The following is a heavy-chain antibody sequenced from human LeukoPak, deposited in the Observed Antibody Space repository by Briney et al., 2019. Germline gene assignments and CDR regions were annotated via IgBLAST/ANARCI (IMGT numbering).Heavy chain of an antibody. CDR2: IGGSGGAI. V-gene: IGHV3-23*01. D-gene: IGHD1-26*01. J-gene: IGHJ4*02. CDR1: GFTFSRYA. CDR3: ARDKTRGSGSPMGN. Sequence: GGSLRLSCGASGFTFSRYAMSWVRQAPGKGLQWVSEIGGSGGAIYYADSVKGRFTISRDNSKNTLYLQMNSLRAEDTAVYYCARDKTRGSGSPMGNWGQGTLVTVSS.